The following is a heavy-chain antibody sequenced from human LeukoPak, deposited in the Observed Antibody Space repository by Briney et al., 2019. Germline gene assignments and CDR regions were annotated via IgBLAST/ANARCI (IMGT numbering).Heavy chain of an antibody. CDR2: INHSGSA. V-gene: IGHV4-34*01. CDR1: GGSFSGYY. D-gene: IGHD3-3*01. Sequence: SETLSLTCAVYGGSFSGYYWSWIRQPPGKGLEWIGEINHSGSANYNPSLKSRVTTSLDTSKNQFSLKLSSVTAADTAVYYCARGSYDFWSGRDAFDIWGQGTMVTVSS. CDR3: ARGSYDFWSGRDAFDI. J-gene: IGHJ3*02.